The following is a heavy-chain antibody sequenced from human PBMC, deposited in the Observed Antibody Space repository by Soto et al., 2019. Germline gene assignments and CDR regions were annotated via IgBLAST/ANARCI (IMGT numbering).Heavy chain of an antibody. Sequence: EVQLLESGGGLVQPGGSLRLSCPASGFSFSSYVMSWVRQAPGKGLEWVSAISGVGGSTSYADSVKGRFTISRDNSKSTLYLQLNSLRAEDTAVYYCAKGRYTNRYDFDYWGQGTLVTVSS. J-gene: IGHJ4*02. V-gene: IGHV3-23*01. CDR1: GFSFSSYV. CDR3: AKGRYTNRYDFDY. CDR2: ISGVGGST. D-gene: IGHD1-20*01.